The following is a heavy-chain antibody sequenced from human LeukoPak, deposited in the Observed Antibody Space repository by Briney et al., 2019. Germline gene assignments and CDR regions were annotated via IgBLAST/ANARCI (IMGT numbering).Heavy chain of an antibody. D-gene: IGHD3-3*01. CDR1: GFTFSSYW. V-gene: IGHV3-7*01. CDR2: IKQDGSEK. J-gene: IGHJ6*03. CDR3: ARDPPRYDLWSGSYYYYYMDV. Sequence: GGSLRLSCAASGFTFSSYWMSWVRQAPGKGLEWVANIKQDGSEKYYVDSVKGRFTISRDNAKNSLYLQMTSLRAEDTAVYYCARDPPRYDLWSGSYYYYYMDVWGKGTTVTVSS.